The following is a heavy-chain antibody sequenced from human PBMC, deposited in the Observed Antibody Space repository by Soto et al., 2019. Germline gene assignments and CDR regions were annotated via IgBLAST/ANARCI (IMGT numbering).Heavy chain of an antibody. CDR3: ATPFSDTAMVNYGMDV. Sequence: GASVKVSCKASGGTFSSYAISWVRQAPGQGLGWMGGIIPIFGTANYAQKFQGRVTITADESTSTAYMELSSLRSEDTAVYYCATPFSDTAMVNYGMDVWGQGTTVTVSS. CDR2: IIPIFGTA. J-gene: IGHJ6*02. CDR1: GGTFSSYA. D-gene: IGHD5-18*01. V-gene: IGHV1-69*13.